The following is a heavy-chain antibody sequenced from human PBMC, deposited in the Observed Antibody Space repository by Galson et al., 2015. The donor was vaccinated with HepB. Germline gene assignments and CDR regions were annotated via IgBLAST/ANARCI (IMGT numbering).Heavy chain of an antibody. Sequence: SLRLSCAASGFTFSSYGMHWVRQAPGKGLEWVAVIWYDGSNKYYADSVKGRFTISRDNSKNTLYLQMNSLGAEDTAIYFCARGGDYSSSSSLGYWGQGTLVTVSS. D-gene: IGHD6-6*01. CDR3: ARGGDYSSSSSLGY. J-gene: IGHJ4*02. CDR2: IWYDGSNK. V-gene: IGHV3-33*01. CDR1: GFTFSSYG.